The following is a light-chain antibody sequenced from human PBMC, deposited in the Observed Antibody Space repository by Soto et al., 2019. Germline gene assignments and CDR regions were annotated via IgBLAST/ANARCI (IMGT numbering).Light chain of an antibody. CDR3: QQCATSPLT. CDR1: QSVGNNY. J-gene: IGKJ1*01. CDR2: DAS. Sequence: VLTQSPGTLSLSPGERATLSCRASQSVGNNYVAWYQQKPGQAPRLLIYDASSRATGIPDRFSGSGSGADFTLTINRLEPEDFAVYYCQQCATSPLTFGQGTRVEI. V-gene: IGKV3-20*01.